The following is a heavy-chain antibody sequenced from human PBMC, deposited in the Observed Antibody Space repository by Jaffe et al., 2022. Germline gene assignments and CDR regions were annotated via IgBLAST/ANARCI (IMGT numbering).Heavy chain of an antibody. Sequence: QMQLVQSGPEVKKPGTSVKVSCKASGFTFTSSAVQWVRQARGQRLEWIGWIVVGSGNTNYAQKFQERVTITRDMSTSTAYMELSSLRSEDTAVYYCAADAPPLGASFYYWGQGTLVTVSS. CDR3: AADAPPLGASFYY. D-gene: IGHD1-26*01. CDR1: GFTFTSSA. V-gene: IGHV1-58*01. J-gene: IGHJ4*02. CDR2: IVVGSGNT.